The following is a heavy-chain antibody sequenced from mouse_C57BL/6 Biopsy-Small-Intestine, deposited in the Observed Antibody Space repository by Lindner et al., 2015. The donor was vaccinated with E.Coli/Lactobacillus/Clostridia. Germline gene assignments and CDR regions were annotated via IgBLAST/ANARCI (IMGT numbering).Heavy chain of an antibody. V-gene: IGHV1-53*01. J-gene: IGHJ4*01. CDR1: GYTFTSYH. Sequence: SVKVSCKASGYTFTSYHMHWVRQAPGQGLEWMGTINPSSGITTYAQKFQGGLTMTRDTSATTVHMELSSLRSEDTAVYYCVRGGNIVGPKTTVFDYWGQGTLVTVSS. CDR2: INPSSGIT. D-gene: IGHD2-12*01. CDR3: VRGGNIVGPKTTVFDY.